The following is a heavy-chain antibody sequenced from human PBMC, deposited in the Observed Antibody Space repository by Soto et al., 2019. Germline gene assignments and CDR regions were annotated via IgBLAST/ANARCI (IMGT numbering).Heavy chain of an antibody. D-gene: IGHD3-10*01. CDR2: IYYSGST. CDR3: AREGSVVGDYIDN. J-gene: IGHJ4*02. Sequence: XETLSLPCTVSGGSISSYYWSWIRQPPGKGLEWIGYIYYSGSTNYNPSLKSRVTISLDTSKNQFSLRLRSVTAADTAVYYCAREGSVVGDYIDNWGQGTLVTVSS. V-gene: IGHV4-59*12. CDR1: GGSISSYY.